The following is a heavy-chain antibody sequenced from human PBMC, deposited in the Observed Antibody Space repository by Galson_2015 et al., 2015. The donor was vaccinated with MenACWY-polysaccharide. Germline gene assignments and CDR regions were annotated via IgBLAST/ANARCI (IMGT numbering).Heavy chain of an antibody. D-gene: IGHD6-19*01. CDR1: GGPIRTETYF. CDR2: TSYTGST. J-gene: IGHJ4*02. Sequence: ETLSLTCTVSGGPIRTETYFWGWIRQPPGKGLEWIGTTSYTGSTYYNPSLKGRVAFSTDTSNNHFSLTVTSVTAADTAVYYCARRRKRVAGEFDYWGQGTLVTVSS. CDR3: ARRRKRVAGEFDY. V-gene: IGHV4-39*02.